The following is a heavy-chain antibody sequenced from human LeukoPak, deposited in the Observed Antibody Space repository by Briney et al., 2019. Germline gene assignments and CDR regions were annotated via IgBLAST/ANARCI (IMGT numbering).Heavy chain of an antibody. CDR1: IGSIRRFY. Sequence: SETLSLTCTVSIGSIRRFYWSWTRHPTGKGLEWIGFIYYSGRTNSNPSLTSRVTMSIATSKSQFSLKLSSVTATDTAVYFCARARGYSADDAFDIWGQGTMVTVSS. CDR3: ARARGYSADDAFDI. CDR2: IYYSGRT. V-gene: IGHV4-59*01. J-gene: IGHJ3*02. D-gene: IGHD2-15*01.